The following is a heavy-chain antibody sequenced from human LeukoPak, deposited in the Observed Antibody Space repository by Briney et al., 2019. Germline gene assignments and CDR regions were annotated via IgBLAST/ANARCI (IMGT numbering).Heavy chain of an antibody. V-gene: IGHV3-21*01. D-gene: IGHD2-2*01. CDR3: ARVDCTTTSCPMADAFDI. J-gene: IGHJ3*02. Sequence: GGSLRLSCAASGFTFSSYRMNWVRQAPGKGLEWVSSISGISNYIYYADSVKGRFTISRDNAGNSLFLQMSSLRADDTAVYYCARVDCTTTSCPMADAFDIWGPGTVVTVSS. CDR2: ISGISNYI. CDR1: GFTFSSYR.